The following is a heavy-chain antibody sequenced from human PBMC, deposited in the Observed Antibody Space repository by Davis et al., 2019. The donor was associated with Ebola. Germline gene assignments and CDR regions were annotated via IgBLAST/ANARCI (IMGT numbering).Heavy chain of an antibody. V-gene: IGHV1-18*01. J-gene: IGHJ4*02. D-gene: IGHD3-22*01. Sequence: ASVKVSCKASGYIFTNYGVNWLRQAPGQGLEWMGWISVIDGNTYYAQRFQGRVTMTADTSTSTIYMELRSLTSDDTAVYYCARDRYSDGSGYFFEQSHWGQGTLVTVSS. CDR3: ARDRYSDGSGYFFEQSH. CDR1: GYIFTNYG. CDR2: ISVIDGNT.